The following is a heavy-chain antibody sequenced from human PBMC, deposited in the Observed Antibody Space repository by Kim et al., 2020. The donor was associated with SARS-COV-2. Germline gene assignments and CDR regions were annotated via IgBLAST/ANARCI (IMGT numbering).Heavy chain of an antibody. D-gene: IGHD6-19*01. CDR1: GYTFTSYG. J-gene: IGHJ4*02. CDR2: ISAYNGNT. Sequence: ASVKVSCKASGYTFTSYGISWVRQAPGQGLEWMGWISAYNGNTNYAQKLQGRVTMTTDTSTSTAYMELRSLRSDDTAVYYCARDRWNYGPYSSGWYTLCYWGQGTLVTVSS. V-gene: IGHV1-18*04. CDR3: ARDRWNYGPYSSGWYTLCY.